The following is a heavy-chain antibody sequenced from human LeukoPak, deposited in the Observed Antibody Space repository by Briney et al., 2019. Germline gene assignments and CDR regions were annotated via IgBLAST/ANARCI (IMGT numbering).Heavy chain of an antibody. CDR3: TRLTVPIRFDP. CDR1: GGSISSSPYY. D-gene: IGHD2-2*01. Sequence: SETLSLTCTVSGGSISSSPYYWSWIRQPPGKGLEWIGYIYYSGSTNYNPSLKSRVTISVDTSKNQFSLKLSSVTAADTAVYYCTRLTVPIRFDPWGQGNLVTVSS. J-gene: IGHJ5*02. CDR2: IYYSGST. V-gene: IGHV4-61*01.